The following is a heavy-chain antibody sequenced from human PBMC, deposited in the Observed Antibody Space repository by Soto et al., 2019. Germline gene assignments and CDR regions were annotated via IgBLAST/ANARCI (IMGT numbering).Heavy chain of an antibody. CDR3: AIEAGGGTYDIDY. J-gene: IGHJ4*02. D-gene: IGHD1-1*01. CDR1: GFTFSSYA. Sequence: QVQLVESGGGVVQPGRSLRLSCAASGFTFSSYAMHWVRQAPGKGLEWVAVISYDGSNKYYADSVKGRFTISRDNSKHTLYRQMNSLGSEHTAVYYCAIEAGGGTYDIDYWGQGTLVTVSS. CDR2: ISYDGSNK. V-gene: IGHV3-30-3*01.